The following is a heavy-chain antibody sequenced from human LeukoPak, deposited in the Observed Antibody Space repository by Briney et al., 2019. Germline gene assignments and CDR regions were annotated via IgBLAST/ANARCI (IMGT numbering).Heavy chain of an antibody. CDR2: ISISGSSI. CDR3: ARDLRGSGWYFDL. D-gene: IGHD3-10*01. J-gene: IGHJ2*01. Sequence: GGSLRLSCAGSPFIFSSCEMSWVRQTPGRGPEWVSHISISGSSIYYADSVKGRFTISRDNAKNSLYLQMNSLRAEDTAVYYCARDLRGSGWYFDLWGRGTLVTVSS. V-gene: IGHV3-48*03. CDR1: PFIFSSCE.